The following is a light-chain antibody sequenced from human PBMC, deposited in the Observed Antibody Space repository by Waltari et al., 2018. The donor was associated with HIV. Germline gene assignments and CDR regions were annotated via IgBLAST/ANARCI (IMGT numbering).Light chain of an antibody. J-gene: IGKJ2*01. CDR1: QGIGSY. CDR3: QQLNSYPRYT. V-gene: IGKV1-9*01. CDR2: AAS. Sequence: DIQLTQSTSFLSASVGDRVTITCRASQGIGSYLAWDQQKPGKAPKLLIYAASTLQSGVPSRFSGSGSGTEFTLTISSLQPEEFATYYCQQLNSYPRYTFGQGTKLEIK.